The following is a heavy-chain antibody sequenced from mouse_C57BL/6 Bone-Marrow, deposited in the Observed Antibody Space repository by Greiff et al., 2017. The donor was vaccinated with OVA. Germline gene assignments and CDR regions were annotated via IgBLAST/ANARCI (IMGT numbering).Heavy chain of an antibody. Sequence: EVKLVESGGGLVQPGGSMKLSCAASGFTFSDAWMDWVRQSPEKGLEWVAEIRNKANNHATYYAESVKGRFTISRDDSKSSVYLQMNSLRAEDTGIYYCASITTVVPYDIDYWGQGTTLTVSS. CDR1: GFTFSDAW. CDR3: ASITTVVPYDIDY. V-gene: IGHV6-6*01. J-gene: IGHJ2*01. CDR2: IRNKANNHAT. D-gene: IGHD1-1*01.